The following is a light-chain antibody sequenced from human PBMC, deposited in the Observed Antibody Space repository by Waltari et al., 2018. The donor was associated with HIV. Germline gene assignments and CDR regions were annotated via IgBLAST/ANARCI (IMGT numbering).Light chain of an antibody. V-gene: IGKV4-1*01. CDR1: QSVLYDSKNENY. CDR3: QQYFDTPT. Sequence: IVMTQSPDSLDVSLGERATINYRPSQSVLYDSKNENYLSWYQQKPGQPPHLLLYWASTRESGVPDRFSGSGSGTDFTLTISSLQAEDVAVYYCQQYFDTPTFGQGTKVEIK. J-gene: IGKJ1*01. CDR2: WAS.